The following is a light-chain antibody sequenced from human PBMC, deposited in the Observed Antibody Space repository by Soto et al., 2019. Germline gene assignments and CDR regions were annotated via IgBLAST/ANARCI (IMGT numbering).Light chain of an antibody. J-gene: IGLJ1*01. CDR3: SSYTSSSTLS. V-gene: IGLV2-14*01. CDR1: SRDVGGYNY. CDR2: EVS. Sequence: QSVLTQPASVSGSPGQSITISCTGTSRDVGGYNYVSWYQQHPGKAPKLMIYEVSNRPSGVSNRFSGSKSGNTASLTISGLQAEDEADYYCSSYTSSSTLSFGTGTKVTVL.